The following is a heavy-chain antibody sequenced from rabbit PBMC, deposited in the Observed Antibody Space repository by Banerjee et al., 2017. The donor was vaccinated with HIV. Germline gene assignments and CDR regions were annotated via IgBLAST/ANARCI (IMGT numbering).Heavy chain of an antibody. CDR1: GFTLSSSYW. D-gene: IGHD4-1*01. J-gene: IGHJ4*01. V-gene: IGHV1S40*01. CDR2: IDAGSSGTT. Sequence: QSLEESGGDLVKPGASLTLTCTASGFTLSSSYWMCWVRQAPGKGLEWIACIDAGSSGTTYYASWAKGRFTISKTSSTTVTLQMTSLTAADTATYFCARDLAGVIGWNFNLWGPGTLVTVS. CDR3: ARDLAGVIGWNFNL.